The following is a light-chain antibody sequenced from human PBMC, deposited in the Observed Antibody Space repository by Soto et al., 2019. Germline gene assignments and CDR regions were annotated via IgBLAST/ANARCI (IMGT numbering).Light chain of an antibody. CDR2: DAS. Sequence: EIVLTQSPATLSLSPGERATLSCRASQSVSTYLAWYQQKPGQAPRLLIYDASNRATGIPARFSGSGSGTDFTLTISSLEPEDFAVYFCQERRDRSQISFGGGTKV. J-gene: IGKJ4*01. CDR1: QSVSTY. CDR3: QERRDRSQIS. V-gene: IGKV3-11*01.